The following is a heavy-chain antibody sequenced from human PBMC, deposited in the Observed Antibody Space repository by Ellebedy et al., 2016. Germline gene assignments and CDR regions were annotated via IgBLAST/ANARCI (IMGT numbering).Heavy chain of an antibody. J-gene: IGHJ2*01. Sequence: GESLKISXKASGYSFSSFWITWVRQMPGKGLEWMGSIDPRSSDTIYSPSFQGHVTISVDVSIATAYLQWISLEASDNAMYYCARHGLGSEAFWYCDLWGRGNLVTVSS. V-gene: IGHV5-10-1*01. CDR3: ARHGLGSEAFWYCDL. CDR1: GYSFSSFW. CDR2: IDPRSSDT. D-gene: IGHD3-10*01.